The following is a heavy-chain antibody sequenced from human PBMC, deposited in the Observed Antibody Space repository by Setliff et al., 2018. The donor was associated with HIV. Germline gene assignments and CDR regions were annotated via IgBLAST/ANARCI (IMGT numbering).Heavy chain of an antibody. CDR3: ATYADRESNRFDP. Sequence: SETLSLTCTVSGGSISVSSHYWGWIRQPPGKGLEWIGEINHSGSTNYNPSLKSRVTISVDMSKNQFSLKLSSVTAADTAVYYCATYADRESNRFDPWGQGILVTVSS. J-gene: IGHJ5*02. D-gene: IGHD3-10*01. V-gene: IGHV4-39*07. CDR2: INHSGST. CDR1: GGSISVSSHY.